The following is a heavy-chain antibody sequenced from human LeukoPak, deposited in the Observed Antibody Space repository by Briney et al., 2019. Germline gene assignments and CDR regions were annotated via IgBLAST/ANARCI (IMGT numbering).Heavy chain of an antibody. V-gene: IGHV3-74*01. J-gene: IGHJ4*02. D-gene: IGHD2-15*01. Sequence: PGGSLRLSCADSGFTFSTYWMHRVRQAPGKGLVWVSRINSDGTSTSYADSVKGRFTISRDNAKNTLYLQMNSLRAEDTAVYYSVRDLRILFDYWGQGTLVTVSS. CDR2: INSDGTST. CDR3: VRDLRILFDY. CDR1: GFTFSTYW.